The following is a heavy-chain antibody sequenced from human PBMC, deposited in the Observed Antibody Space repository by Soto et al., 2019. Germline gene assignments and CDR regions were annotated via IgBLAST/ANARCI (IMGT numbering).Heavy chain of an antibody. CDR3: AKDLQLWFDTTYGMDV. CDR1: GFTFSSYG. CDR2: ISYDGSNK. J-gene: IGHJ6*02. Sequence: GGSLRLSCAASGFTFSSYGMHWVRQAPGKGLEWVAVISYDGSNKYYADSVKGRFTISRDNSKNTLYLQMNSLRAEDTAVYYCAKDLQLWFDTTYGMDVWGQGTTVTVSS. V-gene: IGHV3-30*18. D-gene: IGHD5-18*01.